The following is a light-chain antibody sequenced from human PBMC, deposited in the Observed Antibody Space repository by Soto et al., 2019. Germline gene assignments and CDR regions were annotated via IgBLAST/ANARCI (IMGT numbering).Light chain of an antibody. J-gene: IGLJ1*01. V-gene: IGLV2-14*01. Sequence: SSLTQPPSVNGCPGQSITISCTCTTRDVGGYNYVSWYQQHPGKAPKLMIYDVSNRPSGVSNRFSGAQSGNTASLTISGLQAEDEADYYCSSYTSSSTLYVFGTGTKVIV. CDR2: DVS. CDR3: SSYTSSSTLYV. CDR1: TRDVGGYNY.